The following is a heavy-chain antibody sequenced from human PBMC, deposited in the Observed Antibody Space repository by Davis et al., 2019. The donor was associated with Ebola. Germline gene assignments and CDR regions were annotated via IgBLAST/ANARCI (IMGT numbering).Heavy chain of an antibody. J-gene: IGHJ4*02. V-gene: IGHV3-66*01. CDR3: TNTKAYSSGFED. Sequence: LSLTCAASGFTVSSNYMSWVRQAPGKGLEWVSVIYSGGSTYYADSVKGRFTISRDNSKNSLYLQMNSLRAEDTALYYCTNTKAYSSGFEDWGQGTVVTVSS. D-gene: IGHD6-25*01. CDR2: IYSGGST. CDR1: GFTVSSNY.